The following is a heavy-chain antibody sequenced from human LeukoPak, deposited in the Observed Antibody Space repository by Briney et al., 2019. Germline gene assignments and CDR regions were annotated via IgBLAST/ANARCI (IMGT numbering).Heavy chain of an antibody. CDR3: ARRGKVTPYYYYCMDV. CDR1: GGSISSYY. CDR2: IYTSGST. J-gene: IGHJ6*03. Sequence: SETLSLTCTVSGGSISSYYWSWIRQPPGKGLEWIGYIYTSGSTNYNPSLKSRVTISVDTSKNQFSLKLSSVTAADTAVYYCARRGKVTPYYYYCMDVWGKGTTVTVSS. V-gene: IGHV4-4*09. D-gene: IGHD4-23*01.